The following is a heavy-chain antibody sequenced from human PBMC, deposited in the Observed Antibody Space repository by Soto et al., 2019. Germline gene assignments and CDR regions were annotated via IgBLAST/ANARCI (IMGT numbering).Heavy chain of an antibody. V-gene: IGHV3-23*01. CDR3: AKQGPYYYDSSGYYYSDYFDY. J-gene: IGHJ4*02. CDR1: GFTFSSYA. Sequence: LRLSCAASGFTFSSYAMSWVRQAPGKGLEWVSAISGSGGSTYYADSVKGRFTISRDNSKNTLYLQMNSLRAEDTAVYYCAKQGPYYYDSSGYYYSDYFDYWGQGTLVTVSS. CDR2: ISGSGGST. D-gene: IGHD3-22*01.